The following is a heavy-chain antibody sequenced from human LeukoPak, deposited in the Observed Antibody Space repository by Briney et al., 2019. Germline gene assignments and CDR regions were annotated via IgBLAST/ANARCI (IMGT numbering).Heavy chain of an antibody. J-gene: IGHJ4*02. CDR3: AKTGERDY. D-gene: IGHD7-27*01. V-gene: IGHV3-7*01. CDR1: GFTFNKSW. CDR2: IKEDGTQK. Sequence: GGSLRLSCAASGFTFNKSWMSWVRQAPGKGPEWVANIKEDGTQKYYVDSVRGRFTISRDNAENSLYLQMNSLRDEDTAVYYCAKTGERDYWGRGTLVTVSS.